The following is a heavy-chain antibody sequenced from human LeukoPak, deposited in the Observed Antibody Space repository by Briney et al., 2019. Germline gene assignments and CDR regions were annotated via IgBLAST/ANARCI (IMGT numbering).Heavy chain of an antibody. CDR1: GFTFSSYA. CDR2: ISGSGFSI. J-gene: IGHJ6*02. CDR3: AKAWPYFSSTSCYQANYYGMDV. V-gene: IGHV3-23*01. Sequence: QPGASLRLSCAASGFTFSSYAMSWVRQAPGKGLEWVSAISGSGFSIYYADSVKGRFTISRDNSKNTLYLQMNSLRAEDTAVYYCAKAWPYFSSTSCYQANYYGMDVWGQGTTVTVSS. D-gene: IGHD2-2*01.